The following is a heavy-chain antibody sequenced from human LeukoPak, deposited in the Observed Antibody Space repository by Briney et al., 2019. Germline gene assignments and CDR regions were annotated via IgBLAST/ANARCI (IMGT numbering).Heavy chain of an antibody. CDR1: GXNFTNSC. CDR2: IYPGDSDT. Sequence: GESLKISFKVSGXNFTNSCIAWVRQMPGKGVEWMGIIYPGDSDTTYSPSFQGQVTISADKSLTTASLQWSSLKASDTAIYYCARLGDWGDLDYWGQGTLVTVSS. CDR3: ARLGDWGDLDY. D-gene: IGHD3/OR15-3a*01. J-gene: IGHJ4*02. V-gene: IGHV5-51*01.